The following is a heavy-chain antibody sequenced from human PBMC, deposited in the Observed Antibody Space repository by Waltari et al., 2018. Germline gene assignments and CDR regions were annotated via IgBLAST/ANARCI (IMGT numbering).Heavy chain of an antibody. CDR2: ISYNARNI. V-gene: IGHV3-30*04. D-gene: IGHD3-22*01. J-gene: IGHJ6*02. Sequence: QVQLVESGGGVVQPGRSLRLSRTASEFTFSSYAMHWVRQAPGKGLEGVAVISYNARNIYYVDSVKGRFTISRDNSKKMLYLQMNSLITEDTAVYYCARDYCDRTNCHGMDVWGQGTTVTVSS. CDR1: EFTFSSYA. CDR3: ARDYCDRTNCHGMDV.